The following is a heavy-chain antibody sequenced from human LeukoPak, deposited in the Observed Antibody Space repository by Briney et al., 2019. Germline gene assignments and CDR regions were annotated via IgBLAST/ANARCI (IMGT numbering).Heavy chain of an antibody. D-gene: IGHD3-22*01. Sequence: SETLSLTCTVSGGSISSGSYSWSWIRQPAGKGLEWIGRIYISGSTNYNPSLKSRVTISVDTSKKQFSLKLSSVTAADTAVYYCAREKIAYYDNSGRGWFDPYGQGTRVTVSS. J-gene: IGHJ5*02. V-gene: IGHV4-61*02. CDR2: IYISGST. CDR1: GGSISSGSYS. CDR3: AREKIAYYDNSGRGWFDP.